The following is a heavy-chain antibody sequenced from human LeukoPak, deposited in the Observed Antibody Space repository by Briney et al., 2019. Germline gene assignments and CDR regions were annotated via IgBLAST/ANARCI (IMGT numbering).Heavy chain of an antibody. CDR3: ARESGSSWYRDAFDI. V-gene: IGHV1-18*04. Sequence: ASVKASCKASGYTFTSYGISWVRQAPGQGLEWMGWISAYNGNTNYAQKLQGRVTMTTDTSTSTAYMELRSLRSDDTAVYYCARESGSSWYRDAFDIWGQGTMVTVSS. CDR2: ISAYNGNT. D-gene: IGHD6-13*01. CDR1: GYTFTSYG. J-gene: IGHJ3*02.